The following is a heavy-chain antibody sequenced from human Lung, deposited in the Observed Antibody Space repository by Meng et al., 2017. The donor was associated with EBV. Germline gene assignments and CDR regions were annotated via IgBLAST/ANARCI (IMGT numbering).Heavy chain of an antibody. D-gene: IGHD3-22*01. V-gene: IGHV4-30-4*01. Sequence: AQRQGAGPGLVKPSQTLSLTCAVSGGSISSGNYYWSWIRQPPGKGLEWIGYIFYSGSTYYNPSLKSRITISVDTSKNQFSLKLSSVTAADTAVYYCARGDYSSGYYYYFDYWGQGTLVTVSS. J-gene: IGHJ4*02. CDR2: IFYSGST. CDR1: GGSISSGNYY. CDR3: ARGDYSSGYYYYFDY.